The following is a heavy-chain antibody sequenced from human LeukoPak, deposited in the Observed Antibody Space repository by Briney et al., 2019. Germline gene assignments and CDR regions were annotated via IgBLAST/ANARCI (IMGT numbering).Heavy chain of an antibody. CDR3: ARRVAGDGEDAFDI. CDR1: GGSISSYY. J-gene: IGHJ3*02. D-gene: IGHD2-15*01. V-gene: IGHV4-59*08. CDR2: IYYSGRT. Sequence: SETLSLTCTVSGGSISSYYWSWIRQPPGGGLEWIGYIYYSGRTNYNPSLKSRVTISVDTSKNQFSLKLSSVTAADTAVYYCARRVAGDGEDAFDIWGQGTMVSVSS.